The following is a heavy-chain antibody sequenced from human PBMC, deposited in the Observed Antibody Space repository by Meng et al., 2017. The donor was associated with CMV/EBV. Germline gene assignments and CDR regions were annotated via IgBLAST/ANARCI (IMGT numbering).Heavy chain of an antibody. CDR2: IYYSGST. CDR3: ARSGYCSSTSCYRLQNYYYYYGMDV. D-gene: IGHD2-2*02. CDR1: GGSISSSSYY. V-gene: IGHV4-39*07. Sequence: SETLSLTCTVSGGSISSSSYYWGWLRQPPGKGLEWIGSIYYSGSTYYNPSLKSRVTISVDTSKNQFSLKLSSVTAADTAVYYCARSGYCSSTSCYRLQNYYYYYGMDVWGQGTTVTVSS. J-gene: IGHJ6*02.